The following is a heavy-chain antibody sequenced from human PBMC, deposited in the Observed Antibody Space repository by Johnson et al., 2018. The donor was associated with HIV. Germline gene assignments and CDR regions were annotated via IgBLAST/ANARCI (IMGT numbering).Heavy chain of an antibody. V-gene: IGHV3-23*04. J-gene: IGHJ3*01. CDR2: MSGNGGDT. D-gene: IGHD1-1*01. Sequence: VQLVESGGGLLQPGGSLRLSCAASGFTFKNYAMNWVRQAPGRGLEWVSGMSGNGGDTYYADSVKGRFTISRDNSKNTLYLQMNSLREDDTAMFYCARGGYNWNDERADAFDLWGQGTMVTVSS. CDR1: GFTFKNYA. CDR3: ARGGYNWNDERADAFDL.